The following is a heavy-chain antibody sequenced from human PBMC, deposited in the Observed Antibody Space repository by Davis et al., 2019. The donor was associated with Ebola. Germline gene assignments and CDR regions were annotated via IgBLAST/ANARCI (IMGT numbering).Heavy chain of an antibody. J-gene: IGHJ4*02. CDR2: IWYDGSNK. D-gene: IGHD3-16*01. Sequence: GESLKISCAASGFTFSSYGMHWVRQAPGKGLEWVAVIWYDGSNKYYADSVKGRFTISRDNSKNPLYLQMNSLRAEDTAVYYCARQGGGFDYWGQGTLVTVSS. V-gene: IGHV3-33*01. CDR1: GFTFSSYG. CDR3: ARQGGGFDY.